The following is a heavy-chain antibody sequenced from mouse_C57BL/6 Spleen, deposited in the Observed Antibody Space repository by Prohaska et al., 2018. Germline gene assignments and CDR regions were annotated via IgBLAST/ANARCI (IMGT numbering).Heavy chain of an antibody. CDR3: ARERQTGTGFAY. Sequence: DVQLQESGPGLVKPSQSLSLTCSVTGYSITSGYYWNWIRQFPGNKLEWMGYISYDGSNNYNPSLKNRISITRDTSKNQFFLKLNSVTTEDTATYYCARERQTGTGFAYWGQGTLVTVSA. CDR2: ISYDGSN. V-gene: IGHV3-6*01. J-gene: IGHJ3*01. CDR1: GYSITSGYY. D-gene: IGHD4-1*01.